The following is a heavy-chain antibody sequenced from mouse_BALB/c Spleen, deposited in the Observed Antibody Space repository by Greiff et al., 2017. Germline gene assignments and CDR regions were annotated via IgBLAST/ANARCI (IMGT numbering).Heavy chain of an antibody. CDR3: ARENYGFYAMDY. V-gene: IGHV3-2*02. D-gene: IGHD2-2*01. CDR2: ISYSGST. Sequence: EVQLQESGPGLVKPSQSLSLTCTVTGYSITSDYAWNWIRQFPGNKLEWMGYISYSGSTSYNPSLKSRISITRDTAKNQFFLQLNSVTTEDTATYYCARENYGFYAMDYWGQGTSVTVSS. CDR1: GYSITSDYA. J-gene: IGHJ4*01.